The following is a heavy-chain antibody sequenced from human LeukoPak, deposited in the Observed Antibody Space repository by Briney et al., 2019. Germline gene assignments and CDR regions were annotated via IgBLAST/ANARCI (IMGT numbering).Heavy chain of an antibody. J-gene: IGHJ4*02. D-gene: IGHD6-13*01. V-gene: IGHV4-39*07. Sequence: SETLSLTCTASGGSISSSSYYWGWIRQPPGKGLEWIGSIYYSGSTYYNPSLKSRVTISVDTSKNQFSLKLSSVTAADTAVYYCARAGGYGSPLGYWGQGTLVTVSS. CDR2: IYYSGST. CDR3: ARAGGYGSPLGY. CDR1: GGSISSSSYY.